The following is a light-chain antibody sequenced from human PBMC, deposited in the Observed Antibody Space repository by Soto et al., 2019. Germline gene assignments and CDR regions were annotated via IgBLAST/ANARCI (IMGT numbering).Light chain of an antibody. CDR3: QQSYSTPRT. CDR2: GAS. CDR1: QSISTY. J-gene: IGKJ1*01. V-gene: IGKV1-39*01. Sequence: DIQMTQSPSSLSATVGDRVTITCRASQSISTYLNWYQQKPGKAPKVLIYGASTLQSGVPSRFSGNGSGTDFTLTISSLQPEDFATYYCQQSYSTPRTFGQGTKVEIK.